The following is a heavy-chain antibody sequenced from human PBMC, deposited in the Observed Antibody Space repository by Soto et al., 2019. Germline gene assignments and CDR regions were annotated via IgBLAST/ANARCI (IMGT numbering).Heavy chain of an antibody. V-gene: IGHV3-23*01. CDR1: GFTFSVHA. CDR2: ISGNGDNT. CDR3: AKPEHKRLTPDY. Sequence: PGGSLRLSCAASGFTFSVHAMSWVRQAPGKGLEWVSTISGNGDNTFYADSVKGRFTISRDNSQNTLFLQMTSLRAEDTAVYFCAKPEHKRLTPDYWRQGTRVTVSS. J-gene: IGHJ4*02.